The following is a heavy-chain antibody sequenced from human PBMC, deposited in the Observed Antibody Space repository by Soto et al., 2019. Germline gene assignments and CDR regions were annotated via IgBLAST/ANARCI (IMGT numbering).Heavy chain of an antibody. J-gene: IGHJ5*02. V-gene: IGHV4-39*01. CDR3: SVANSNWFDP. CDR1: GGSISSRSSY. D-gene: IGHD5-12*01. CDR2: IYHSGST. Sequence: PSETLSLTCTVSGGSISSRSSYWSWIRQPPGKGLEWIGNIYHSGSTYYSPSLESRVTISIDTSKNQFSLRLNSVTATDTAVYYCSVANSNWFDPWGQRTPVTVSS.